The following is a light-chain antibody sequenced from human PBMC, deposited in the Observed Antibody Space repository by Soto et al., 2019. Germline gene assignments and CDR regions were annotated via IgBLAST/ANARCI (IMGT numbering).Light chain of an antibody. J-gene: IGKJ5*01. Sequence: EIMMTQSPATLSVSPGERATLSCRASQSVSSNLAWYQQKPGQAPRLLIYGAFNRATGIPARFSGSGSGTDFTLTISSLEPEDSAVYYCQQRNVWPPVTFGQGTRLEI. CDR2: GAF. V-gene: IGKV3-11*01. CDR1: QSVSSN. CDR3: QQRNVWPPVT.